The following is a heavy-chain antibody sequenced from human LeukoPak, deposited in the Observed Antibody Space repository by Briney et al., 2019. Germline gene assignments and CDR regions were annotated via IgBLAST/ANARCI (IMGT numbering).Heavy chain of an antibody. CDR2: INHSGST. Sequence: SETLSLTCAVYGGSSSGYYWSWIRQPPGKGLEWIGEINHSGSTNYNPSLKSRVTISVDTSKNQFSLKLSSVTAADTAVYYCASSVVVMPNDAFDIWGQGTMVTVSS. J-gene: IGHJ3*02. CDR3: ASSVVVMPNDAFDI. D-gene: IGHD2-21*01. V-gene: IGHV4-34*01. CDR1: GGSSSGYY.